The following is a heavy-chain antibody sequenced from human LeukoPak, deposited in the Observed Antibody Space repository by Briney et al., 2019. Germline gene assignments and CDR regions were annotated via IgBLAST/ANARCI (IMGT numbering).Heavy chain of an antibody. Sequence: GGSLRLSCTASGLIFSRYWMSWVRQAPGKGLEWVANIKEDGSRNHYVDSVKGRFTISRDNAKNSLYLQMSSLRAEDTAVYYCARQLSGWYDADPYWGQGTLVTVSS. D-gene: IGHD6-19*01. CDR1: GLIFSRYW. V-gene: IGHV3-7*05. CDR3: ARQLSGWYDADPY. CDR2: IKEDGSRN. J-gene: IGHJ4*02.